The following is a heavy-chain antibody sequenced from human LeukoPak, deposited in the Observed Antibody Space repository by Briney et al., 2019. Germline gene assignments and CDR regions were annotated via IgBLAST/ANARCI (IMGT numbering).Heavy chain of an antibody. CDR3: ARFSCSSTSCESYYYYYMDV. J-gene: IGHJ6*03. V-gene: IGHV4-39*01. D-gene: IGHD2-2*01. CDR2: IYYSGST. Sequence: PSETLSLTCTVSGGSISSSSYCWGWIRQPPGKGLEWIGSIYYSGSTYYNPSLKSRVTISVDTSKNQFSLKLSSVTAADTAVYYCARFSCSSTSCESYYYYYMDVWGKGTTVTVSS. CDR1: GGSISSSSYC.